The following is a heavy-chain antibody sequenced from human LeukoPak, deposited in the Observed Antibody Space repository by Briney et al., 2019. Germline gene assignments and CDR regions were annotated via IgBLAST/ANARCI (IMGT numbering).Heavy chain of an antibody. Sequence: GGSLRLSCAASGFTFDDYVMHWVRHTPGKGLEWVSGISWNSGNIGYADSVKGRFTISRDNAKNPLYLQMDSLRAEDTALYYCAKDIHGSGSYYFDYWGQGTLVTVSS. J-gene: IGHJ4*02. CDR1: GFTFDDYV. V-gene: IGHV3-9*01. CDR3: AKDIHGSGSYYFDY. D-gene: IGHD3-10*01. CDR2: ISWNSGNI.